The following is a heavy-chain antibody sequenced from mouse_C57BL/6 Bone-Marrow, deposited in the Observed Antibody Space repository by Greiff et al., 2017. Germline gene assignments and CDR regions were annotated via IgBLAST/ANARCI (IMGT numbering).Heavy chain of an antibody. Sequence: EVKVVDSGGGLVQSGRSLRLSCATSGFTFSDFYMEWVRQAPGKGLEWIAASRNKANDYTTEYSASVKGRFIVSRDTSQSILYLQMNALRAEDTAIYYCARGYYYYAMDYWGQGTSVTVSS. V-gene: IGHV7-1*01. CDR1: GFTFSDFY. CDR3: ARGYYYYAMDY. D-gene: IGHD2-12*01. J-gene: IGHJ4*01. CDR2: SRNKANDYTT.